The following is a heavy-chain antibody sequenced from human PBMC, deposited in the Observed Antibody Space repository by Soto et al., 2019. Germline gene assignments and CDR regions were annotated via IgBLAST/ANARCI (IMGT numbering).Heavy chain of an antibody. Sequence: SETLSLTCTVSGGSISSYYWSWIRQPPGKGLEWIGYIYYSGSTNYNPSLKSRVTTSVDTSKNQFSLKLSSVTAADTAVYYCARLLWFGDSYVFDSWGQGILVTVSS. CDR3: ARLLWFGDSYVFDS. V-gene: IGHV4-59*01. CDR1: GGSISSYY. J-gene: IGHJ4*02. CDR2: IYYSGST. D-gene: IGHD3-10*01.